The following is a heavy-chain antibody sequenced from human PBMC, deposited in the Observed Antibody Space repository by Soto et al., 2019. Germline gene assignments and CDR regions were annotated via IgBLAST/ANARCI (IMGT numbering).Heavy chain of an antibody. D-gene: IGHD2-8*01. CDR2: ISGYNGDA. V-gene: IGHV1-18*01. J-gene: IGHJ6*02. CDR3: AKNGHPPYYYYGMDV. CDR1: GYTFSTYG. Sequence: ASVKVSCKASGYTFSTYGISWVRQAPGQGLEWMGWISGYNGDANYAQKFQGRVTMTIDTSTTTAYLELRRLTYDDTAVYFCAKNGHPPYYYYGMDVWG.